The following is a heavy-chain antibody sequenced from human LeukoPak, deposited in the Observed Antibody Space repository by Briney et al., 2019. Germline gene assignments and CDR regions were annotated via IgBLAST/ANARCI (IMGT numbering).Heavy chain of an antibody. J-gene: IGHJ4*02. D-gene: IGHD3-22*01. CDR3: ARDPRGITMIANDY. CDR2: ISSSSSYI. CDR1: GFTFSSYA. Sequence: PGGSLRLSCAVSGFTFSSYAMSWVRQAPGQGLELVSSISSSSSYIYYADSVKARFTISRDNAKNSLYLQMNSLRAEDTAGYYCARDPRGITMIANDYWGQGTLVTVSS. V-gene: IGHV3-21*01.